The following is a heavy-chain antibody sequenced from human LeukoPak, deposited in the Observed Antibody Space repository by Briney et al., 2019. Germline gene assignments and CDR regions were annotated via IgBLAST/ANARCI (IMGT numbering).Heavy chain of an antibody. CDR1: GDSVSSNSAA. V-gene: IGHV6-1*01. CDR3: PLRSLLTGYYIYYYYYGMDV. Sequence: SQTLSLTCAISGDSVSSNSAAWNWIRQSPSRGLEWLGRTYYRSKWYNDYAVSVKSRITINPDTSKNPFSLQLNSVTPEDTAVYYLPLRSLLTGYYIYYYYYGMDVWGQGTTVTVSS. CDR2: TYYRSKWYN. D-gene: IGHD3-9*01. J-gene: IGHJ6*02.